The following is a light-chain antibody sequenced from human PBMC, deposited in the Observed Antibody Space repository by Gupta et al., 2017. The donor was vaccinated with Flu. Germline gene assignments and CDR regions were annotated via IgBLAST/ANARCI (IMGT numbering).Light chain of an antibody. CDR3: QAWDSSTDWV. CDR1: KLGDKY. CDR2: QDS. Sequence: SYELTQPPSVSVSPGQTASITCSGDKLGDKYACWYQQKPGQSPVLVIYQDSKRPSGIPERFSGSNSGNTATLTISGTQAMDEAYYYCQAWDSSTDWVFGGGTKLTVL. J-gene: IGLJ3*02. V-gene: IGLV3-1*01.